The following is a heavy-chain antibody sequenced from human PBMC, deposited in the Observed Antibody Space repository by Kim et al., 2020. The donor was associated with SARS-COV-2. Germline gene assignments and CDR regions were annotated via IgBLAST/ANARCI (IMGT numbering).Heavy chain of an antibody. J-gene: IGHJ4*02. CDR3: ARHHGDGGYYPRPFAY. D-gene: IGHD3-22*01. V-gene: IGHV4-39*01. Sequence: PSLKSRLTISVDTSKNHFSLSRSSVTAADTAVYYCARHHGDGGYYPRPFAYWGQGTLVTVSS.